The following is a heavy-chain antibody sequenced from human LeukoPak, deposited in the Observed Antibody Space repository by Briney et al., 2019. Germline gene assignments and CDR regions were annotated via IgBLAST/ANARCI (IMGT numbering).Heavy chain of an antibody. D-gene: IGHD2-15*01. CDR3: ARGTVDIVVVVAAIGAFDI. CDR2: INPNSGGT. V-gene: IGHV1-2*02. J-gene: IGHJ3*02. Sequence: ASVKVSCKASGYTFTGYYMHWVRQAPGQGREWMGWINPNSGGTNYAQKFQGRVTMTRDTSISTAYMELSRLRSDDTAVYYCARGTVDIVVVVAAIGAFDIWGQGTMVTVSS. CDR1: GYTFTGYY.